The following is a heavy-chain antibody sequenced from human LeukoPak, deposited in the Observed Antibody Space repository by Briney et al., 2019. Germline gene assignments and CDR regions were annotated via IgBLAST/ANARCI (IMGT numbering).Heavy chain of an antibody. D-gene: IGHD2-2*01. J-gene: IGHJ5*02. CDR2: IYYSGST. V-gene: IGHV4-39*01. CDR1: GGSISSSYYY. Sequence: PSETLSLTCTVSGGSISSSYYYWGWIRQPPGKGLEWIGSIYYSGSTYYNPSLKSRVTISVDTSKNQFSLKLSSVTAADTAVYYCARQGCRSSTSCYERVYNWFDPWGQGTLVTVSS. CDR3: ARQGCRSSTSCYERVYNWFDP.